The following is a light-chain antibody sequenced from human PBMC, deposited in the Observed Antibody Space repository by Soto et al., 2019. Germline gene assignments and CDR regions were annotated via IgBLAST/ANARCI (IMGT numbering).Light chain of an antibody. CDR3: SSYTSSSTPVV. CDR1: SSDVGGYNY. CDR2: YVS. J-gene: IGLJ2*01. V-gene: IGLV2-14*01. Sequence: QSALTQPASVSGSPGQSITISCTGTSSDVGGYNYVSWYQQHPGKAPKLMIYYVSNRPSGVSNRFSGSKSGNTASLTISGLLADDEADYYCSSYTSSSTPVVFGGGTKLTVL.